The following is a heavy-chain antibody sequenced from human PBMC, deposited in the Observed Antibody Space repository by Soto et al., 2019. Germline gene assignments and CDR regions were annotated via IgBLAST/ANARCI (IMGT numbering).Heavy chain of an antibody. D-gene: IGHD1-20*01. CDR3: ARYKSNYYYGMDV. CDR2: IYYSGST. Sequence: SETLSLTCTVSGGSISSYYWSWIRQPPGKGLEWIGYIYYSGSTNYNPSLKSRVTISVDTSTNQFSLKLSSVTAADTAVYYCARYKSNYYYGMDVWGQGTTVTVSS. CDR1: GGSISSYY. V-gene: IGHV4-59*01. J-gene: IGHJ6*02.